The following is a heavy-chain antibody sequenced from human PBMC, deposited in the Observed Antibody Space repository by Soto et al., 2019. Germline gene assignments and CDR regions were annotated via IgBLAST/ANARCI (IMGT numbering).Heavy chain of an antibody. CDR2: INAGNGNT. D-gene: IGHD2-21*02. Sequence: QVQLVQSGAEEKKPGASVKVSCKASGYTFTSYAMHWVRQAPGQRLEWMGWINAGNGNTKYSQKFQGRVTITRDTSASTAYMELSSLRSEETAVYDCARSIVVVTALDYWGQGTLVTVSS. CDR3: ARSIVVVTALDY. J-gene: IGHJ4*02. CDR1: GYTFTSYA. V-gene: IGHV1-3*05.